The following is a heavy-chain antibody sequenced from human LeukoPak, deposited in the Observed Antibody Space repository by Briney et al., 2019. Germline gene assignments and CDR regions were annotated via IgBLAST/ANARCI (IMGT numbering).Heavy chain of an antibody. D-gene: IGHD3-22*01. V-gene: IGHV3-74*01. Sequence: ETLSLTCTVSGGIISSSYYYWGWIRQPPGKGLVWVSRINSDDSRTTYADSVKGRFTISRDNAKNTLYLQMNSLRAEDTAVYYCARGLVHDTSGYYSDYWGQGTLVTVSS. CDR2: INSDDSRT. CDR3: ARGLVHDTSGYYSDY. CDR1: GGIISSSYYY. J-gene: IGHJ4*02.